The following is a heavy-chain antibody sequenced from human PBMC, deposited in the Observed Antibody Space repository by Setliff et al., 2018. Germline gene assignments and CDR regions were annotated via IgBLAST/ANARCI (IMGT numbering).Heavy chain of an antibody. J-gene: IGHJ4*02. Sequence: ASVKVSCKASGYTFTSYGVNWVRQAPGQGLEWLGWISPSNGNVYSAPKLHDRLTLTTDTSTNTAYMEVKSLTSDDTAIYYCARLVRFCTRTSCQRLSGDDYWGQGTLVTVSS. D-gene: IGHD2-2*01. CDR3: ARLVRFCTRTSCQRLSGDDY. CDR1: GYTFTSYG. CDR2: ISPSNGNV. V-gene: IGHV1-18*01.